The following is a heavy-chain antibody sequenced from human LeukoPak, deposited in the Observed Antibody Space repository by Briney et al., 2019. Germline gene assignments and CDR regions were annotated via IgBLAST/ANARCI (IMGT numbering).Heavy chain of an antibody. CDR2: IYTSGST. CDR3: AREGDYYDFWSGSWADAFDI. V-gene: IGHV4-4*07. J-gene: IGHJ3*02. D-gene: IGHD3-3*01. Sequence: SETLSLTCTVSGGSISSYYWSWIRQPAGKGLEWIGRIYTSGSTNYNPSLKSRVTISVDTSKNQFSLKLSSVTAADTAVYYCAREGDYYDFWSGSWADAFDIWGQGTMVTVSS. CDR1: GGSISSYY.